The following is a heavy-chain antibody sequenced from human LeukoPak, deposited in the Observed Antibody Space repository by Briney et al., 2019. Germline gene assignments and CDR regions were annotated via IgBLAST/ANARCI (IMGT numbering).Heavy chain of an antibody. V-gene: IGHV1-2*02. J-gene: IGHJ4*02. CDR2: HHPHSGGT. CDR1: GYTFPSYY. CDR3: ARDVPGYSSNFDY. Sequence: ASVKVSCKAPGYTFPSYYMHWVRQAPGQALVWMGWHHPHSGGTNYAQKVQGRVTMTRDTSISTAYLELSGLRSDDTAVYYCARDVPGYSSNFDYWGQGTLVTVSS. D-gene: IGHD6-13*01.